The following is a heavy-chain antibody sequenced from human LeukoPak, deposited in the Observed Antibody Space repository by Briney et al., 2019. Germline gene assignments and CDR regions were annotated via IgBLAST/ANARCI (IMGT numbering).Heavy chain of an antibody. CDR3: ARDFGSCSSTSCYRVAFDF. CDR1: GFTFSSYE. Sequence: GGSLRLSCAASGFTFSSYEMNWVRQAPGKGLEWLSYISYTGSNKYYADSVKGRFTISRDNAKNSLYLQMNSLRAEDTALYYCARDFGSCSSTSCYRVAFDFWGQGTMVTVSS. D-gene: IGHD2-2*01. V-gene: IGHV3-48*03. CDR2: ISYTGSNK. J-gene: IGHJ3*01.